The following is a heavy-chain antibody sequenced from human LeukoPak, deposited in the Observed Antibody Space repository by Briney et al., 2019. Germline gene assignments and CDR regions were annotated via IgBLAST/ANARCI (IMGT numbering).Heavy chain of an antibody. CDR3: ARATTVTTRWFDP. J-gene: IGHJ5*02. V-gene: IGHV4-39*07. CDR2: IYHGGNT. CDR1: GGSISSSSYY. D-gene: IGHD4-11*01. Sequence: SETLSLTCTVSGGSISSSSYYWGWIRQPPGKGPEWIGSIYHGGNTYYNPSLKSRVTISVDTSKNQFSLKLTSMTAADTAVYYCARATTVTTRWFDPWGQGTLVTVSS.